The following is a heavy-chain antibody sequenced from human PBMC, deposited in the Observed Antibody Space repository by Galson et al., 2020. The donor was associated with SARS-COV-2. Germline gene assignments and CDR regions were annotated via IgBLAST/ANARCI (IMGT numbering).Heavy chain of an antibody. CDR3: ARSHGWYHSYYYAMDV. CDR1: GYSLTSYD. CDR2: MNPKTANT. J-gene: IGHJ6*02. V-gene: IGHV1-8*01. Sequence: ASVKVSCKASGYSLTSYDMNWVRQAPGQGLEWMGWMNPKTANTVYAQKFQGRITLTRDTSTRTAYLELNNLRSEDTAVYYCARSHGWYHSYYYAMDVWGQGTTVTVSS. D-gene: IGHD2-15*01.